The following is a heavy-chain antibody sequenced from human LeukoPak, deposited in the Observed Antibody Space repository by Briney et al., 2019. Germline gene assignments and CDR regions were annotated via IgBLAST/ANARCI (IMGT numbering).Heavy chain of an antibody. CDR3: ATLRYCSGGSCFPKYFQH. Sequence: SETLSLTCTVSGGSISSNYWSWIRQPPGKGLEWIGYIYYSGYTNYNPSLKSRVTMSVDTSKNQFSLKLTSVTAADTAVYYCATLRYCSGGSCFPKYFQHWGQGTLVTVS. D-gene: IGHD2-15*01. CDR2: IYYSGYT. CDR1: GGSISSNY. V-gene: IGHV4-59*08. J-gene: IGHJ1*01.